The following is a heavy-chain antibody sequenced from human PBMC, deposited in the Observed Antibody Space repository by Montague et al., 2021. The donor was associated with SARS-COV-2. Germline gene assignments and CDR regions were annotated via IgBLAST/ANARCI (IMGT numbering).Heavy chain of an antibody. D-gene: IGHD2-21*02. CDR3: ARRMGFVVVTEPDAFDI. V-gene: IGHV4-39*01. J-gene: IGHJ3*02. CDR1: GGSISSTSYY. Sequence: SETLSLTCTVSGGSISSTSYYWGWIRQPPGTGLEWIGSIYYSGSTYYNPSLKSRVTISADTSKNQFSLRLRSVTAADPAVFYCARRMGFVVVTEPDAFDIGGQGTMGTVSS. CDR2: IYYSGST.